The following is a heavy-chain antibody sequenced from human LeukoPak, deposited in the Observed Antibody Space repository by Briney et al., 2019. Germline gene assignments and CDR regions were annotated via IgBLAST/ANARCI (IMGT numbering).Heavy chain of an antibody. CDR1: SASIIDGDYY. CDR3: ARTLVRGVLRGWFDP. D-gene: IGHD3-10*01. Sequence: PSETLSLTCTVSSASIIDGDYYWSWIRQPPGKGLEWMGYIYSSGSTFYNPYFQSRLTISVDTSRNQFSLKLRSVIDADTAVYSCARTLVRGVLRGWFDPWGQGTLVIVSS. V-gene: IGHV4-30-4*01. J-gene: IGHJ5*02. CDR2: IYSSGST.